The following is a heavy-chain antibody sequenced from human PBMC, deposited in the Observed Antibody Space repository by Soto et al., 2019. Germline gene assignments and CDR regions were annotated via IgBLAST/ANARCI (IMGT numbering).Heavy chain of an antibody. D-gene: IGHD2-2*01. CDR3: ARAIVVVPVATDWFDP. V-gene: IGHV3-30*03. Sequence: GGSLRLSCAASGFTFSSYGMHWVRQAPGKGLEWVADISYDGSNKYYADYVKGRFTISRDNSKNTLYLQMNSLRAEDTAVYYCARAIVVVPVATDWFDPWGQGTLVTVSS. J-gene: IGHJ5*02. CDR1: GFTFSSYG. CDR2: ISYDGSNK.